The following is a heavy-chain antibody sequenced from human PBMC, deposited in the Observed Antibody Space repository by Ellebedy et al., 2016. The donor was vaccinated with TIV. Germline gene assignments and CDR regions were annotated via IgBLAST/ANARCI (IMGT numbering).Heavy chain of an antibody. J-gene: IGHJ6*02. V-gene: IGHV1-69*13. D-gene: IGHD1-7*01. Sequence: AASVKVSCKVAGGNFRSFLRSWARQAPGQGFDWMGGINPILNTVDYAQNFQDRVAITADDSTTTAYMELSSLRSDDTAVYYCARGGDWNFQHYYYGMDVWGQGTTVTVSS. CDR2: INPILNTV. CDR1: GGNFRSFL. CDR3: ARGGDWNFQHYYYGMDV.